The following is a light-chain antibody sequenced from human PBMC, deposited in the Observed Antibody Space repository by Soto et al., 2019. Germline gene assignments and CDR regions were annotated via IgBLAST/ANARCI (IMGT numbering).Light chain of an antibody. CDR3: QQSYSTTWT. V-gene: IGKV1-39*01. J-gene: IGKJ1*01. Sequence: DIQMTQSPSSLSASVGDRVTITCRASQSIVTYLNWYLQKPGKAPKLLIYAASNLQSGVPSRFSGSGSGTDFTLTISSLQPEDFATYSCQQSYSTTWTFGQGTKVDIK. CDR1: QSIVTY. CDR2: AAS.